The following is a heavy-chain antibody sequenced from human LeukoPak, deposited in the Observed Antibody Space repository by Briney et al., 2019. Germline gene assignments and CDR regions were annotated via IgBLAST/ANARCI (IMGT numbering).Heavy chain of an antibody. J-gene: IGHJ4*02. V-gene: IGHV3-23*01. Sequence: GGSLRLSCAASGFTFSSYAMSWVRQAPGKGLEWVSAISGSGGSTYYADSVKGRFTISRDNSNNTLYLQMSSLRAEDTALYYCAKGSSSSISARLNYWGQGTPVTVSS. CDR3: AKGSSSSISARLNY. CDR1: GFTFSSYA. CDR2: ISGSGGST. D-gene: IGHD6-6*01.